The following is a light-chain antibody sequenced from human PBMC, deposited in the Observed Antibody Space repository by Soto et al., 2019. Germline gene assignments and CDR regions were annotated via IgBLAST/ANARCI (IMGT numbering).Light chain of an antibody. CDR3: PHRTSYLIP. V-gene: IGKV1-9*01. J-gene: IGKJ5*01. CDR1: QGSSNY. CDR2: AAS. Sequence: TQGGCRMSAKKGDRVTITCLSFQGSSNYFAWYQQRPGRAPKLLFYAASSLQTGVPSRFSGSGCGTEFTLTIFSLQPEDFAPYNSPHRTSYLIPFCQGTRPAI.